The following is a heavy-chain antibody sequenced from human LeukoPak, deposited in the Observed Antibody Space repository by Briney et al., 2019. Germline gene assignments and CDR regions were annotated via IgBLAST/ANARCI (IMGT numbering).Heavy chain of an antibody. CDR2: ISLNSGTI. CDR3: ARKRGNSAFDY. J-gene: IGHJ4*02. D-gene: IGHD4-23*01. CDR1: GFTFVDYA. V-gene: IGHV3-9*01. Sequence: GGSLRLSVAASGFTFVDYAMHWVRKAPGKGLEWVSVISLNSGTIAYADSVKGRFTISRDNAKKSLYLQMNSLRAEDTALYYCARKRGNSAFDYWGQGTLVTVSS.